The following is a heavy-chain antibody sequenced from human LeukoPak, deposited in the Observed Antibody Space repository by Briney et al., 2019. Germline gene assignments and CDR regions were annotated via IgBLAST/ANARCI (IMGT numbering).Heavy chain of an antibody. CDR3: ARDYYYYDSSGGDAFDI. Sequence: GESLRLSCAASGFTFSSYWMHWVRQAPGKGLVWVSRINSDGSSTSYADSVKGRFTISRDNAKNTLYLQMNSLRAADTAMYYCARDYYYYDSSGGDAFDIWGQGTMVTVSS. CDR1: GFTFSSYW. J-gene: IGHJ3*02. CDR2: INSDGSST. D-gene: IGHD3-22*01. V-gene: IGHV3-74*01.